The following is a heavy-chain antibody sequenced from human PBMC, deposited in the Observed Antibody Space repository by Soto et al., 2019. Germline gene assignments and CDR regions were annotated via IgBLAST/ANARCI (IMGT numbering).Heavy chain of an antibody. V-gene: IGHV4-59*01. CDR3: AATRRDGSSYYGMDV. CDR1: GGSISSYY. J-gene: IGHJ6*02. D-gene: IGHD5-12*01. CDR2: IYYSGST. Sequence: SETLSLTCTVSGGSISSYYWSWIRQPPGKGLEWIGYIYYSGSTNYNPSLKSRVTISVDTSKNQFSLKLSSVTAADTAVYYCAATRRDGSSYYGMDVWGQGTTVTVSS.